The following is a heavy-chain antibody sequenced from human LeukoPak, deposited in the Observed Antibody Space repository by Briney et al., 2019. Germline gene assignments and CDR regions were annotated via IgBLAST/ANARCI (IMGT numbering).Heavy chain of an antibody. V-gene: IGHV4-4*07. D-gene: IGHD3-10*01. CDR2: IYTSGST. CDR1: GGSISSYY. CDR3: ARNRYYGSGSYYRANYYYYYGMDV. Sequence: PSETLSLTCTVSGGSISSYYWSWIRQPAGKGLEWIGRIYTSGSTNYNPSLKSRVTMSVDTSKNQFSLKLSSVTAADTAVYYCARNRYYGSGSYYRANYYYYYGMDVWGQGTTVTVSS. J-gene: IGHJ6*02.